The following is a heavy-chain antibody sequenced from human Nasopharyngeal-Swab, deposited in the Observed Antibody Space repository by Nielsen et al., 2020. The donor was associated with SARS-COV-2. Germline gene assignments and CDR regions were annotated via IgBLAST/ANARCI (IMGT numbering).Heavy chain of an antibody. V-gene: IGHV3-23*01. CDR1: GFTFSSYT. J-gene: IGHJ6*02. Sequence: GGSLRLSCGASGFTFSSYTMSWVRQAPGRGLEWVSAITGSGDATNYADSVRGRFTISRDNSKSTLYLQMNSLRAEDTAVYYCARSYYGAYYYGMDVWGQGTTVTVSS. D-gene: IGHD4-17*01. CDR2: ITGSGDAT. CDR3: ARSYYGAYYYGMDV.